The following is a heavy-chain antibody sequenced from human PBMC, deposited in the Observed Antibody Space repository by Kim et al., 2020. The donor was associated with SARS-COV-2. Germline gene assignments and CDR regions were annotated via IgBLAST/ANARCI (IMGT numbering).Heavy chain of an antibody. CDR3: ARVGATGGY. CDR2: SNPKTGGT. V-gene: IGHV1-2*06. D-gene: IGHD1-26*01. Sequence: ASVKVSCKASGYSFTDYYIHWVRQAPGHGLEWVGRSNPKTGGTNYAQKLQGRITMTRDTSTSTTYMELSGLRSDDTAFYYCARVGATGGYWGQGTLVTVSS. J-gene: IGHJ1*01. CDR1: GYSFTDYY.